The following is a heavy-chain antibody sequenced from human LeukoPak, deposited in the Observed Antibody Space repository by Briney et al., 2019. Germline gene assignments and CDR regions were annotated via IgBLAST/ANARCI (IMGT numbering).Heavy chain of an antibody. J-gene: IGHJ4*02. CDR2: IYYSGST. CDR1: GGSISSSSYY. CDR3: ARHYYDSSGGGLMDY. V-gene: IGHV4-39*01. D-gene: IGHD3-22*01. Sequence: PSATLSLTCTVSGGSISSSSYYWGWIRQPPGKGLEWIGSIYYSGSTYYNPSLKSRVTISVDTSKNQFSLKLSSVTAADTAVYYCARHYYDSSGGGLMDYWGQGTLVTVSS.